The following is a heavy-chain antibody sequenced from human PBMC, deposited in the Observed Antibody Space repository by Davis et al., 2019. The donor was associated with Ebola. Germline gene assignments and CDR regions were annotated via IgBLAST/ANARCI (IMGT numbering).Heavy chain of an antibody. V-gene: IGHV3-21*01. CDR3: VRDSGYYSHDY. D-gene: IGHD5-12*01. Sequence: GESLKISCAASAFIFSSSSMNWVRQAPGKGLEWVSSISSGSTYIYYADSVKGRFTISRDNAKNSLYLQMNSLRVEDTAVYYCVRDSGYYSHDYWGHGTLVTVSS. J-gene: IGHJ4*01. CDR2: ISSGSTYI. CDR1: AFIFSSSS.